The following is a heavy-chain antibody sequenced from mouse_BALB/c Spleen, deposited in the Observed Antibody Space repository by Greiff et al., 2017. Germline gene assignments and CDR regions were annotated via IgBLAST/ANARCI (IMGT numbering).Heavy chain of an antibody. Sequence: EVKVVESGGGLVQPGGSRKLSCAASGFTFSSFGMHWVRQAPEKGLEWVAYISSGSSTIYYADTVKGRFTISRDNPKNTLFLQMTSLRSEDTAMYYCARGGYGYHYAMDYWGQGTSVTVSS. D-gene: IGHD1-2*01. CDR2: ISSGSSTI. J-gene: IGHJ4*01. CDR3: ARGGYGYHYAMDY. CDR1: GFTFSSFG. V-gene: IGHV5-17*02.